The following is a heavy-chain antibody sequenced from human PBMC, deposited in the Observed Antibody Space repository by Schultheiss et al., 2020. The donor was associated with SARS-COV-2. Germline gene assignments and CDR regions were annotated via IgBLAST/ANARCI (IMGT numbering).Heavy chain of an antibody. V-gene: IGHV4-34*01. CDR2: IYHTGKT. J-gene: IGHJ6*02. CDR1: GGSFSGYY. D-gene: IGHD6-19*01. CDR3: ARDRRSSGWSTRYYYGMDV. Sequence: SETLSLTCAVYGGSFSGYYWSWIRQPPGKGLEWIGSIYHTGKTNHNPSLKSRVTISVDTSKNQFSLKLSSVTAADTAVYYCARDRRSSGWSTRYYYGMDVWGQGTTVTVSS.